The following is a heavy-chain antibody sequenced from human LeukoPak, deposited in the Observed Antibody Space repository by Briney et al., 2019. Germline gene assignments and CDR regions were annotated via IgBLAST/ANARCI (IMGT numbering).Heavy chain of an antibody. CDR2: ISAYNGNT. Sequence: QAPGQGXEWMGWISAYNGNTNYAQKLQGRVTMTTDTSTSTAYMELRSLRSDDTAVYYCASAAAGIPLDPWGQGTLVTVSS. V-gene: IGHV1-18*01. D-gene: IGHD6-13*01. J-gene: IGHJ5*02. CDR3: ASAAAGIPLDP.